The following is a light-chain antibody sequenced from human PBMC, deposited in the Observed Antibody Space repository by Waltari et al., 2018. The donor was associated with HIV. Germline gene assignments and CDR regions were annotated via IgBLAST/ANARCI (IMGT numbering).Light chain of an antibody. Sequence: SYELAQPPSVSVSPGQPARLTCSGDALPRQFAYWYQQKPGQAPIVVIYKDAERPSGIPERFSGFISGTTATLTISAVQAEDEADYYCQSADITGTLGVFGGGTRLTV. J-gene: IGLJ2*01. V-gene: IGLV3-25*03. CDR3: QSADITGTLGV. CDR2: KDA. CDR1: ALPRQF.